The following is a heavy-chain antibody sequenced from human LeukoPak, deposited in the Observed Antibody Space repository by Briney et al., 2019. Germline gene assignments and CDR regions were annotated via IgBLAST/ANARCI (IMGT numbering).Heavy chain of an antibody. CDR3: ARSTVTTGLVDY. J-gene: IGHJ4*02. V-gene: IGHV3-21*01. D-gene: IGHD4-17*01. CDR2: ISSSSSYI. CDR1: GFTFSSYS. Sequence: PGGSLRLSCAASGFTFSSYSMNWVRQAPGKGLEWVSSISSSSSYIYYADSVKGRFTISRDNAKNSLYLQMNSLRAEDTAVYYCARSTVTTGLVDYWGQGTLVTVSS.